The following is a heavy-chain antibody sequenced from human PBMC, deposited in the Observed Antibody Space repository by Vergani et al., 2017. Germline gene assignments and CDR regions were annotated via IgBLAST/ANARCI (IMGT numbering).Heavy chain of an antibody. J-gene: IGHJ6*02. CDR3: ARGSYGSGSYKQYGMDV. V-gene: IGHV3-53*04. D-gene: IGHD3-10*01. Sequence: EVQLVESGGGLVQPGGSLRLSCAASGFTVSSNYMSWVRQAPGKGLEWVSVIYSGGSTYYADSVKGRFTISRHNSKNTLYLQMNSLRAEDTAVYYCARGSYGSGSYKQYGMDVWGQGTTVTGSS. CDR1: GFTVSSNY. CDR2: IYSGGST.